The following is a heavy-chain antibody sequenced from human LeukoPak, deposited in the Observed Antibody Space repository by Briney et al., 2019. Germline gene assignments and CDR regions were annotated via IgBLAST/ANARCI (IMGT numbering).Heavy chain of an antibody. V-gene: IGHV1-18*01. J-gene: IGHJ4*02. CDR1: GYTFTSYG. CDR3: ARRPGYDRRLSSLDY. CDR2: ISAYNGDT. Sequence: GASVKVSCKASGYTFTSYGISWVRQAPGQGLEWMGWISAYNGDTRYAQKFQGRLTVTTDTSTTTAYMELRSLSSDDTAIYYRARRPGYDRRLSSLDYWGQGTLVTVSS. D-gene: IGHD5-12*01.